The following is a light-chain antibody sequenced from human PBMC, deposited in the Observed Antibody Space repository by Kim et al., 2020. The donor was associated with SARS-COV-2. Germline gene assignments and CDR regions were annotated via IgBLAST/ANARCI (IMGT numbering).Light chain of an antibody. CDR2: DAS. V-gene: IGKV3-11*01. Sequence: LSPGERAILSGGASHRIGIHLAWYQQKPGQAPSLVIYDASNRATGIPARFSGSGSGTDFTLTISSLEPEDSAVYYCQQRSQWPLTFGGGTKVDIK. CDR1: HRIGIH. CDR3: QQRSQWPLT. J-gene: IGKJ4*01.